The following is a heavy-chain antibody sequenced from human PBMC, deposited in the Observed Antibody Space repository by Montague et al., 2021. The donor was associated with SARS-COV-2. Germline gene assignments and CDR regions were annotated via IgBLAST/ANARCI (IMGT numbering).Heavy chain of an antibody. Sequence: SETLSLTCTVSGGSITRNYYWGWIRQPPGKGLEWVGNIYYSGTTFINPSLESRVTISVDASKNQFSLNLTSVTAADTAVYYCARPLVRGVPKAFEIWGRGALVIVSS. CDR1: GGSITRNYY. D-gene: IGHD3-10*01. CDR2: IYYSGTT. J-gene: IGHJ3*02. CDR3: ARPLVRGVPKAFEI. V-gene: IGHV4-39*01.